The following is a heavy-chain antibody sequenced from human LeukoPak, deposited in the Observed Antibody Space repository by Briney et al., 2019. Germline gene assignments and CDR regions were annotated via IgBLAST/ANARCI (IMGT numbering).Heavy chain of an antibody. J-gene: IGHJ4*02. CDR1: GDSVSSNSAA. CDR2: TYYRSKWYN. D-gene: IGHD6-19*01. V-gene: IGHV6-1*01. Sequence: SQTLSLTCAISGDSVSSNSAAWNRIRQSPSRGLEWLGRTYYRSKWYNDYAVSVKSRITINPDTSKNQFSLQLNSVTPEDTAVYYCARSRLGSGWYVNYFDYWGQGTLVTVSS. CDR3: ARSRLGSGWYVNYFDY.